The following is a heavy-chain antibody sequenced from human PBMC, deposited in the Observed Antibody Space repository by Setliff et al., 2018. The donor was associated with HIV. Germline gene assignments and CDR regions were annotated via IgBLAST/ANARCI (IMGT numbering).Heavy chain of an antibody. CDR3: ATRLSGYTSYYFDQ. J-gene: IGHJ4*02. D-gene: IGHD5-12*01. CDR2: INAGNGNT. CDR1: GYTFTSYA. V-gene: IGHV1-3*01. Sequence: ASVKVSCKASGYTFTSYAIHWVRQAPGQRLEWMGWINAGNGNTKYSQEFQGRLSISTGESTRTAYMELTSLTSEDTAVYFCATRLSGYTSYYFDQWGQGTLVTVSS.